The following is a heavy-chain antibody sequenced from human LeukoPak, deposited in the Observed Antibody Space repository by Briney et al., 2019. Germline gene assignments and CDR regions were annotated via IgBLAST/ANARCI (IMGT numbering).Heavy chain of an antibody. CDR1: GFTFSNFW. CDR2: IDIDGTTT. J-gene: IGHJ6*02. Sequence: PGGSLRLSCAASGFTFSNFWLHWVRQAPGKGLVWVSRIDIDGTTTTYADSVRGRFSISRDNAKNTLYLQMNSLRTDDTAVYYCARSHPEQWLIDSHYYYGLDVWGQGTTVTVSS. V-gene: IGHV3-74*01. D-gene: IGHD6-19*01. CDR3: ARSHPEQWLIDSHYYYGLDV.